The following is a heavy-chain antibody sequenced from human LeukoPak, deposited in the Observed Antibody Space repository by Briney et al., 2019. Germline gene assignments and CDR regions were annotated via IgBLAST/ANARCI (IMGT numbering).Heavy chain of an antibody. J-gene: IGHJ3*02. V-gene: IGHV3-23*01. CDR3: AKSWLRDRGAFDI. CDR1: GFTFSSYA. D-gene: IGHD5-12*01. Sequence: GGSLRLSCAGSGFTFSSYAMSWVRQAPGKGLEWVSLISGSGGGTYYGDSVKGRFTISRDNSKNTLYLQMDSLRAEDTAVYYCAKSWLRDRGAFDIWGQGTVVTVSS. CDR2: ISGSGGGT.